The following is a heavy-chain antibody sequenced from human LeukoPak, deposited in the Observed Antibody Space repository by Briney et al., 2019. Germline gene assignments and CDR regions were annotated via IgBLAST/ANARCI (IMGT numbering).Heavy chain of an antibody. D-gene: IGHD5-12*01. CDR1: GFTFSSYA. V-gene: IGHV3-23*01. CDR2: ISGSGGSP. J-gene: IGHJ4*02. Sequence: GGSLRLSCAASGFTFSSYAMSWVRQAPGKGLEWVSAISGSGGSPYYADSVKGRFTISRDNSKNTLYLEMNSLRAEDTAVYYCAKELDIVATISPFDYWGQGTLVTVSS. CDR3: AKELDIVATISPFDY.